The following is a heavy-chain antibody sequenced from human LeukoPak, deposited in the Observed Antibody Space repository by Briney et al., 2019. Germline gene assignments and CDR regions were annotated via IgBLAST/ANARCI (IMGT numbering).Heavy chain of an antibody. J-gene: IGHJ3*02. Sequence: GGSLRLSCAASGFTVSSNYMSWVRQAPGKGLEWVSIIYSGGSTYYADSVKGRFTISRDNSKNTLYLQMNSLRAEDTAVYYCAKATCSGASCFSNSRDAFDIWGQGTMVTVSS. D-gene: IGHD2-15*01. CDR1: GFTVSSNY. V-gene: IGHV3-53*01. CDR2: IYSGGST. CDR3: AKATCSGASCFSNSRDAFDI.